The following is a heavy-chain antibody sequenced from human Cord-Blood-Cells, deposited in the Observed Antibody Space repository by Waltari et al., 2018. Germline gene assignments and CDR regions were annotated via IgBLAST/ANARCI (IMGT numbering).Heavy chain of an antibody. Sequence: ASGGTFSSYAISWVRQAPGQGLEWMGGIIPIFGTANYAQKFQGRVTITADESTSTAYMELSSLRSEDTAVYYCARGGHYCSSTSCYTYFQHWGQGTLVTVSS. CDR2: IIPIFGTA. D-gene: IGHD2-2*02. V-gene: IGHV1-69*01. CDR1: GGTFSSYA. J-gene: IGHJ1*01. CDR3: ARGGHYCSSTSCYTYFQH.